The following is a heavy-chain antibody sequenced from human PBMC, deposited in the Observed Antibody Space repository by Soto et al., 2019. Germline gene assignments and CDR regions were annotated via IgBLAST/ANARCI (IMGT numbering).Heavy chain of an antibody. Sequence: GGSLTLSCAASGFTFSSSAMHWVRQAPGKGLEWVATISHDGINKYYADSMKGPFTISRDNSKNTLYLQMNTLRPEDTAVYYCSRGADWFDSWGQGTLVTVSS. CDR2: ISHDGINK. CDR1: GFTFSSSA. V-gene: IGHV3-30-3*01. J-gene: IGHJ5*01. CDR3: SRGADWFDS.